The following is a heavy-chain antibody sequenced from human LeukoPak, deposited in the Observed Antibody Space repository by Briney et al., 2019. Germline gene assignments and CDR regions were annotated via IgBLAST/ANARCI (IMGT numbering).Heavy chain of an antibody. J-gene: IGHJ6*03. V-gene: IGHV1-8*01. D-gene: IGHD5-12*01. CDR3: ARGIMATNWIYYYYNYMDV. CDR2: MNPNSGNT. CDR1: GYTFTRYD. Sequence: ASVKVSCKASGYTFTRYDINWVRQATGQGLEWMGWMNPNSGNTGYAQKFQGRVTMTRNTSISTAYMELSSLRSEDTAVYYCARGIMATNWIYYYYNYMDVWGKGTTVTVSS.